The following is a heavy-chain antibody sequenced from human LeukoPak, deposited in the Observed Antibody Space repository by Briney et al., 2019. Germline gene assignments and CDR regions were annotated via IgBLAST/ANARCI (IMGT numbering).Heavy chain of an antibody. D-gene: IGHD3-10*01. CDR1: GLTFSSSS. Sequence: PGGSLRLSCAASGLTFSSSSMNWVRQAPGKELEWISYIRSSSDTIYYADSVKGRFTVSRDNAKNSLYLQTDSLRAEDTAVYYCASGFGYFDNWGQGVLVTVSS. J-gene: IGHJ4*02. CDR2: IRSSSDTI. CDR3: ASGFGYFDN. V-gene: IGHV3-48*01.